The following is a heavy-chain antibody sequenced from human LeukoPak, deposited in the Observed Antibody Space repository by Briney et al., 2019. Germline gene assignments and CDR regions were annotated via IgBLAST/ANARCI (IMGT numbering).Heavy chain of an antibody. CDR2: IYYSGST. V-gene: IGHV4-59*01. CDR3: ASMKPDYGGNSIQYFQH. D-gene: IGHD4-23*01. J-gene: IGHJ1*01. Sequence: SETLSLTCTVSGGSISSYYWSWIRQPPGKGLEWIGYIYYSGSTNYNPSLKSRVTISVDTSKNQFSLKLSSVTAADTAVYYCASMKPDYGGNSIQYFQHWGQGTLVTVSS. CDR1: GGSISSYY.